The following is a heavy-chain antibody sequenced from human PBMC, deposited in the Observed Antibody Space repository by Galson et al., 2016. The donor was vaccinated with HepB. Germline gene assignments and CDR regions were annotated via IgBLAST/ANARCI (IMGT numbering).Heavy chain of an antibody. Sequence: SGSTYYNPSLESRATISVDTSENQFSLKLTSVTAADTAVYYCARGASMVRGWLDPWGQGTRVTVSS. J-gene: IGHJ5*02. V-gene: IGHV4-31*02. D-gene: IGHD3-10*01. CDR2: SGST. CDR3: ARGASMVRGWLDP.